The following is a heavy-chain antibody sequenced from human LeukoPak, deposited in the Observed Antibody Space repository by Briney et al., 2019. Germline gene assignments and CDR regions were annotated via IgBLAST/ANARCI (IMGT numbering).Heavy chain of an antibody. Sequence: GGSLRLSCAASGFTFTTYGFHWVRQAPGKGLEWVAFIRYNGSNKYYADSVKGRFTISRDNSKNTLYLQMNSLRAEDTAVYYCAKDLGRYCSSTSCDNGPLDYWGQGTLVTVSS. CDR1: GFTFTTYG. J-gene: IGHJ4*02. D-gene: IGHD2-2*02. CDR2: IRYNGSNK. V-gene: IGHV3-30*02. CDR3: AKDLGRYCSSTSCDNGPLDY.